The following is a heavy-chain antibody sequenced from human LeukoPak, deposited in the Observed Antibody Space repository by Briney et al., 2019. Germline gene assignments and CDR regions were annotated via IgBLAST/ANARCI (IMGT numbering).Heavy chain of an antibody. CDR1: GYTFTNYY. Sequence: GASVKVSCKASGYTFTNYYMHWVRQAPGQGLEWMGIINPSGGSTSYAQKFQGRVTMTRDTSTSTVYMELSSLRSEDTAVYYCARVLRYDYVWGSYRYTDPFDYWGREPWSPSPQ. V-gene: IGHV1-46*01. CDR3: ARVLRYDYVWGSYRYTDPFDY. CDR2: INPSGGST. D-gene: IGHD3-16*02. J-gene: IGHJ4*02.